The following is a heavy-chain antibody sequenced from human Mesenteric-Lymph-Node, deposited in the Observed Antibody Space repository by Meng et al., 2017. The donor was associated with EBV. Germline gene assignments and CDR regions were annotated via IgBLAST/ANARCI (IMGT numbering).Heavy chain of an antibody. CDR1: GYTFSNCG. CDR2: ISAYSGDK. J-gene: IGHJ4*02. Sequence: QSRLGQAVAEVKKPGDSVKVACKASGYTFSNCGFSWVRQAPGQGLEWMGWISAYSGDKKSTQKFQGKLTMTTDTSTSTAYMELKSLTSDDTAVYYCVRADYYYGSGTYYTFFEYWGQGTLVTVSS. V-gene: IGHV1-18*01. CDR3: VRADYYYGSGTYYTFFEY. D-gene: IGHD3-10*01.